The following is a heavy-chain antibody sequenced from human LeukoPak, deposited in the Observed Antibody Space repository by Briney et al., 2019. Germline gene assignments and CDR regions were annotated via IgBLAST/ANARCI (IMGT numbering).Heavy chain of an antibody. Sequence: GRSLRLSCAASGFTFSSYGMHWVRQAQGKGLEWVAVIWYDGSNKYYADSVKGRFTISRDNSKNTLYLQMNSLRAEDTAVYYCARGGAGIAPGSGYYGMDVWGQGTTVTVSS. CDR2: IWYDGSNK. J-gene: IGHJ6*02. D-gene: IGHD3-10*01. CDR1: GFTFSSYG. CDR3: ARGGAGIAPGSGYYGMDV. V-gene: IGHV3-33*01.